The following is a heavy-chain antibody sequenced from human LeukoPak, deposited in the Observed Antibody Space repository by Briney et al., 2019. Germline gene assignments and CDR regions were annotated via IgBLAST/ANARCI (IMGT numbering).Heavy chain of an antibody. CDR1: GFTFSHYW. J-gene: IGHJ4*02. CDR3: AKEGGGSGWYFSDY. CDR2: ISGSGGST. D-gene: IGHD6-19*01. V-gene: IGHV3-23*01. Sequence: PGGSLRLSCAASGFTFSHYWMSWVRQAPGKGLEWVSAISGSGGSTYYADSVKGRFTISRDNSKNTLYLQMNSLRAEDTAVYYCAKEGGGSGWYFSDYWGQGTLVTVSS.